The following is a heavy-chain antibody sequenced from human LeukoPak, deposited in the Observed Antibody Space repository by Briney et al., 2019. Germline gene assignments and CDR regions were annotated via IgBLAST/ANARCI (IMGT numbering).Heavy chain of an antibody. CDR3: ARLLIAAAGTGWYYYYGMDV. CDR2: IDPSDSYT. CDR1: GYSFTSYW. V-gene: IGHV5-10-1*01. J-gene: IGHJ6*04. Sequence: GESLRISCKGSGYSFTSYWISWVCQMPGKGLEWMGRIDPSDSYTNYSPSFQGHVTISADKSISTAYLQWSSLKASDTAMYYCARLLIAAAGTGWYYYYGMDVWGKGTTVTVSS. D-gene: IGHD6-13*01.